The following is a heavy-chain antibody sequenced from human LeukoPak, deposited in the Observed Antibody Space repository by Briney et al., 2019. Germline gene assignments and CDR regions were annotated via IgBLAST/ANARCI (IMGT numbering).Heavy chain of an antibody. CDR1: GGSISSSGYD. CDR3: ARFGYSSSWNWFDP. J-gene: IGHJ5*02. Sequence: SETLSLTCTVSGGSISSSGYDWDWIRQPPGRGLEWIGSISYSGISYNSPSLKSRVTISVDTSKNQFSLKLSSVTAADTAVYYCARFGYSSSWNWFDPWGQGTLVTVSS. CDR2: ISYSGIS. V-gene: IGHV4-39*01. D-gene: IGHD6-13*01.